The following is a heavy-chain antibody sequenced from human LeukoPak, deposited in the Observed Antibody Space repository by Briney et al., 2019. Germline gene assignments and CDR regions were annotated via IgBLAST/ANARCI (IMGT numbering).Heavy chain of an antibody. D-gene: IGHD5-12*01. CDR1: GFTFSSYS. V-gene: IGHV3-48*04. CDR3: VRDGGVSGYDLLDY. J-gene: IGHJ4*02. CDR2: ISSSSSTI. Sequence: GGSLRLSCAASGFTFSSYSMNWVRQAPGKGLEWVSFISSSSSTIYYADSVKGRFTISRDNAKNSLYLQMNSLRAEDTAVYYCVRDGGVSGYDLLDYWGQGTLVTVSS.